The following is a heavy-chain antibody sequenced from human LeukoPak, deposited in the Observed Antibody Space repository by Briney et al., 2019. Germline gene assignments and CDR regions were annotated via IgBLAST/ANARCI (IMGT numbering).Heavy chain of an antibody. V-gene: IGHV3-23*01. CDR2: ISGSGGST. CDR1: GFTFSSYA. Sequence: GGSLRPSCAASGFTFSSYAMSWVRQAPGKGLEWVSAISGSGGSTYYADSVKGRFTISRGNSKNTLYLQMNSLRAEDTAVYYCAKELFKPTFNWFDPWGQGTLVTVSS. J-gene: IGHJ5*02. CDR3: AKELFKPTFNWFDP. D-gene: IGHD2/OR15-2a*01.